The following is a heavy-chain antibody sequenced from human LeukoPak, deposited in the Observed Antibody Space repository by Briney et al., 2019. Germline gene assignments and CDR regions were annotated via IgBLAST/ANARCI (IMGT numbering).Heavy chain of an antibody. Sequence: SETLSLTCAVYGGSFSGYYWSWIRQPPGKGLEWIGEINHSGSTNYNPSLKSRVTISVDTSKNQFSLKLSSVTAADTAVYYCARARGKLLWFGESNYGMDVWGQGTTVTVSS. CDR2: INHSGST. D-gene: IGHD3-10*01. CDR1: GGSFSGYY. CDR3: ARARGKLLWFGESNYGMDV. V-gene: IGHV4-34*01. J-gene: IGHJ6*02.